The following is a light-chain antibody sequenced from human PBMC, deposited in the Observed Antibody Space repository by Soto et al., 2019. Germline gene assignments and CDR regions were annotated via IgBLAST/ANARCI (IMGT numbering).Light chain of an antibody. CDR2: GAS. V-gene: IGKV3D-15*01. CDR1: QSVGSN. J-gene: IGKJ1*01. CDR3: QQYNNWPPWT. Sequence: EVVMTQSPATLPLSPGGRVTLSCRASQSVGSNLAWYQQRPGQPPRLLIYGASTRDTGVPTRFSGSGSGTEFTLPITNLQSEDFAVYYCQQYNNWPPWTFGQGTKVEIK.